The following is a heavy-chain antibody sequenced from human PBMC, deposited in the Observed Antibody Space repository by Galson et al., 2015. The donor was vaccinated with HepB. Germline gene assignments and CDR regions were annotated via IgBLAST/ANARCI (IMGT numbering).Heavy chain of an antibody. J-gene: IGHJ4*02. V-gene: IGHV3-30*18. CDR2: ISYDGSNK. CDR1: GFTFSSYG. Sequence: SLRLSCAASGFTFSSYGMHWVRQAPGKGLEWVAVISYDGSNKYYADSVKGRFTISRDNSKNTLYLQMNSLRAEDTAVYYCAKDFTMIVVASVLDYWGQGTLVTVSS. D-gene: IGHD3-22*01. CDR3: AKDFTMIVVASVLDY.